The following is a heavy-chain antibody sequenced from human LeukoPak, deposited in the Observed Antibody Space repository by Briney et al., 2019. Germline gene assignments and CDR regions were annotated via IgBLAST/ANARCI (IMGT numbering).Heavy chain of an antibody. V-gene: IGHV4-61*02. CDR2: IYSSGST. Sequence: PSETLSLTCSVSGVSISSGSYYWSWIRQPAGKGLEWIGRIYSSGSTNYNPSLKSRVTISVDTSKNQFSLKLSSVTAADTAVYYCATYDTTWGHFDHWGQGTLVTVSS. CDR3: ATYDTTWGHFDH. D-gene: IGHD7-27*01. CDR1: GVSISSGSYY. J-gene: IGHJ4*02.